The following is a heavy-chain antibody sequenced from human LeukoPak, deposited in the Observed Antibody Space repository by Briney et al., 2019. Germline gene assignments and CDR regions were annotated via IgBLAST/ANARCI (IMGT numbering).Heavy chain of an antibody. J-gene: IGHJ4*02. CDR1: GVSISSSRYY. D-gene: IGHD2-15*01. Sequence: SETLSLTCSVSGVSISSSRYYWGWIRQPPGTGLGWLGSILYSESAYYSPSLKSRLIFSIDTSKNQFSLKLTSMTAADTAVYYCARVSAPGGTRLFDYWGQGTLVTVSS. CDR3: ARVSAPGGTRLFDY. V-gene: IGHV4-39*07. CDR2: ILYSESA.